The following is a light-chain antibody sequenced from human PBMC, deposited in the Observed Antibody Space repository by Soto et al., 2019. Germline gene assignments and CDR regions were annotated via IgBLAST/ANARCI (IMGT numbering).Light chain of an antibody. CDR1: QGIRNY. CDR3: QHYKSASFT. V-gene: IGKV1-27*01. J-gene: IGKJ3*01. Sequence: DIQMTQSPSSLSAAVGDRVTITCRASQGIRNYLAWYQQKPGKVPKLLIYAAPTLQSGVPSRFSGGGSGTDFTLTISSLQPEDVATYYCQHYKSASFTFGPGTRVDFK. CDR2: AAP.